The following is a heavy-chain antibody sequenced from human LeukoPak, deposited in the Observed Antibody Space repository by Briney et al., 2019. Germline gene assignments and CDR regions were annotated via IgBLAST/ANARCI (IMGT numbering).Heavy chain of an antibody. V-gene: IGHV4-59*08. CDR2: IYYSGST. Sequence: PSETLSLTCTVSGGSISSYYWSWIRQPPGKGLEWIGYIYYSGSTNYNPSLKSRVTISVDTSKNQFSQKLSSVTAADTAVYYCARGLLLWFGESSNWFDPWGQGTLVTVSS. D-gene: IGHD3-10*01. CDR3: ARGLLLWFGESSNWFDP. J-gene: IGHJ5*02. CDR1: GGSISSYY.